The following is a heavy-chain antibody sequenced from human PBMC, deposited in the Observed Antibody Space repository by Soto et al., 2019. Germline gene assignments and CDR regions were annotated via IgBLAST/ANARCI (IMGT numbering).Heavy chain of an antibody. Sequence: SETLSLTCAVYGGSFSGYYWSWIRQPPGKGLEWIGEINHSGSTNYNPSLKSRVTISVDTSKNQFSLKLSSVTAADTAVYYCARATGGIRGIAAAGTFDYWGLGTLVTVSS. D-gene: IGHD6-13*01. V-gene: IGHV4-34*01. J-gene: IGHJ4*02. CDR1: GGSFSGYY. CDR2: INHSGST. CDR3: ARATGGIRGIAAAGTFDY.